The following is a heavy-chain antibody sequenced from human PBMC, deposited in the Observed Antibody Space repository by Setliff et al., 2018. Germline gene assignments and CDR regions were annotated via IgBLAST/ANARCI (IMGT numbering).Heavy chain of an antibody. Sequence: PSETLSLTCTVSGGSISDNNYYWGWIRQSPGKELEWIGGISHSANKYYNPSFRTGVTISGDTSKNQFSLKLTSVTAADTAVYFCARSLGSGSYYNSRPFYSDYWGQGTLVTVSS. D-gene: IGHD3-10*01. J-gene: IGHJ4*02. CDR3: ARSLGSGSYYNSRPFYSDY. V-gene: IGHV4-39*07. CDR2: ISHSANK. CDR1: GGSISDNNYY.